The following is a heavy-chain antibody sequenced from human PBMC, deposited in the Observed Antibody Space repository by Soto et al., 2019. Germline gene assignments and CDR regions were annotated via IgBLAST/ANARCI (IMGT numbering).Heavy chain of an antibody. D-gene: IGHD2-21*01. Sequence: QVHLVESGGGAVQAGRPLRVSCATSGFIFSAYGMHWVRQAPGKGLEWVAFINYDGSSKFYGDSVKGRFTVSRDNSKNTLFLQLNSLRGEDTAIYYCARCKQKVIHCAMDVWGQGATVTVTS. V-gene: IGHV3-33*01. CDR1: GFIFSAYG. CDR2: INYDGSSK. CDR3: ARCKQKVIHCAMDV. J-gene: IGHJ6*02.